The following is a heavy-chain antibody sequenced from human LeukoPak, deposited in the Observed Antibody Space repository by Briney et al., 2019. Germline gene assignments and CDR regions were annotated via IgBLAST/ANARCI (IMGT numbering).Heavy chain of an antibody. J-gene: IGHJ4*02. CDR1: GFTFTHYA. V-gene: IGHV3-30*03. CDR3: ARDPRGPAGYDSPARDTFDY. CDR2: IFYDGTIQ. D-gene: IGHD3-22*01. Sequence: GGSLRLSCAASGFTFTHYAMHWVRQTPGKGLEWVAVIFYDGTIQYYSDSVRGRLIVSRDNPKNTLYLQMNSLRAEDTAVYYCARDPRGPAGYDSPARDTFDYWGQGTLVTVSS.